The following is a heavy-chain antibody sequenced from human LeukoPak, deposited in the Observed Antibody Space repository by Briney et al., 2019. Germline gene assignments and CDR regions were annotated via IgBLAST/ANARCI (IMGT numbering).Heavy chain of an antibody. V-gene: IGHV3-23*01. CDR1: GFTFSSYA. CDR3: AKRRFYCSSTSCSLSWFDH. D-gene: IGHD2-2*01. J-gene: IGHJ5*02. Sequence: GGSLRLSCAASGFTFSSYAMSWVRQAPGKGLEWVSAISGSGGSTYYADSVKGRFTISRDNSKNTLYLQMNSLRAEDTAAYYCAKRRFYCSSTSCSLSWFDHWGQGTLVTVSS. CDR2: ISGSGGST.